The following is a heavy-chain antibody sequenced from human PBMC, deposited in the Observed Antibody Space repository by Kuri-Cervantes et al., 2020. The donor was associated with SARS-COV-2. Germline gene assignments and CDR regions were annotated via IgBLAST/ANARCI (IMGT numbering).Heavy chain of an antibody. CDR3: ARERFDV. CDR2: IGNSGSAI. J-gene: IGHJ6*02. Sequence: GESLKISCAASGFAFSDYTMNWVRQAPGKGLEWVSYIGNSGSAINYADSVKGRFTISRDNVKNSVYLRMRSLRAEDTAVYYCARERFDVWGQGTTVTVSS. CDR1: GFAFSDYT. V-gene: IGHV3-48*01.